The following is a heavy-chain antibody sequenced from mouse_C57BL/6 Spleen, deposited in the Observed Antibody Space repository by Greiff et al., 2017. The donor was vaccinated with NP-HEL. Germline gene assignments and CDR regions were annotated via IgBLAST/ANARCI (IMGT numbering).Heavy chain of an antibody. V-gene: IGHV1-26*01. CDR3: ARGGVYFDY. Sequence: EVQLQQSGPELVKPGASVKISCKASGYTFTDYYMNWVKQSHGKSLEWIGDINPNNGGTSYNQKFKGKATLTVDKSSSTAYMELRSLTSEDSAVYYCARGGVYFDYWGQGTTLTGSS. J-gene: IGHJ2*01. CDR1: GYTFTDYY. CDR2: INPNNGGT.